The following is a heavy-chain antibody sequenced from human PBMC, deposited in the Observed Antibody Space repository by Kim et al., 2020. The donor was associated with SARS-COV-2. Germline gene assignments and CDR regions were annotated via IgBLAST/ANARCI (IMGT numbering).Heavy chain of an antibody. V-gene: IGHV3-48*03. CDR3: ARYRSAWGFDY. Sequence: AGSLKGRFTVTRDNANHSLYLQMNSLRAEDTAVYYCARYRSAWGFDYWGQGTLVTVSS. D-gene: IGHD6-19*01. J-gene: IGHJ4*02.